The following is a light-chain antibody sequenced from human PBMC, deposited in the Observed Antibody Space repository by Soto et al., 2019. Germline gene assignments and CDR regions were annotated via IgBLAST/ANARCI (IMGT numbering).Light chain of an antibody. Sequence: QYALTQPPSASGSPGQSVTISCTGNSSDVGGYNYVSWYQQHPGKVPKLMIYEVSKRPSGVPDRFSGSKSGNTASLTVSGLQAEDEADYYCSSYSGSNLRVLGGGTKLTVL. CDR3: SSYSGSNLRV. CDR1: SSDVGGYNY. V-gene: IGLV2-8*01. J-gene: IGLJ3*02. CDR2: EVS.